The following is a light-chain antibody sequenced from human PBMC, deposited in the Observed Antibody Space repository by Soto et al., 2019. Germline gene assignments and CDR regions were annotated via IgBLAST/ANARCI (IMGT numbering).Light chain of an antibody. CDR3: CSYTTTTSRV. CDR1: SSDVGHYNY. CDR2: DVS. Sequence: QSVLTQPASVSGSPGQSITISCTGTSSDVGHYNYVSWYHKHLGYAPKLVSYDVSILSSGVSDRFSGSKSGNTASLTFSGLQAEDEADYYCCSYTTTTSRVFGTGTKVTVL. V-gene: IGLV2-14*03. J-gene: IGLJ1*01.